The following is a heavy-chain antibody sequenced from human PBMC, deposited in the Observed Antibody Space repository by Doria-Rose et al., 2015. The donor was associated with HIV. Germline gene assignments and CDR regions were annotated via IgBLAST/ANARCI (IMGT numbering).Heavy chain of an antibody. J-gene: IGHJ6*03. CDR1: GFSFESYA. CDR3: AKAPIIGPKYYFYMDV. D-gene: IGHD3-3*01. CDR2: ISLDSGAK. V-gene: IGHV3-9*01. Sequence: VQLVQSGGGLVQPGRSLRLSCVGSGFSFESYAVHWVRLAPGKGLEWVAGISLDSGAKGNADSVEGRFTISRDNAKKSVYLEMRSLRPEDTAFYYCAKAPIIGPKYYFYMDVWGKGTSVTVSS.